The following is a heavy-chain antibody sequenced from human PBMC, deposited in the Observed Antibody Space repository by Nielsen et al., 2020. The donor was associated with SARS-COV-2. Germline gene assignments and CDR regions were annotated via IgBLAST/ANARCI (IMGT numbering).Heavy chain of an antibody. CDR3: ARHVVVPASDAFDI. D-gene: IGHD2-2*01. CDR2: IYYSGST. J-gene: IGHJ3*02. V-gene: IGHV4-59*08. CDR1: GGSISSYY. Sequence: SETLSLTCTVSGGSISSYYWSWIRQPPGKGLEWIGYIYYSGSTNYNPSLKSRVTISVDTSKNQFSLKLSSVTAADTAVYYCARHVVVPASDAFDIWGQGTMVTVFS.